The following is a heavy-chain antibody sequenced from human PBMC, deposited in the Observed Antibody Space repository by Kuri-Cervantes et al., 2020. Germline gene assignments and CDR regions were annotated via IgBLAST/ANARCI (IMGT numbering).Heavy chain of an antibody. D-gene: IGHD2-8*01. CDR3: AREFNGAFDI. Sequence: GESLKISCAASGFTFSSYWMSWVRQAPGKGLEWVANIKQDGSEKYYVDSVKGRFTISRDDAKNSLYLQMNSLRAEDTAVYYCAREFNGAFDIWGQGTMVTVSS. J-gene: IGHJ3*02. CDR1: GFTFSSYW. V-gene: IGHV3-7*03. CDR2: IKQDGSEK.